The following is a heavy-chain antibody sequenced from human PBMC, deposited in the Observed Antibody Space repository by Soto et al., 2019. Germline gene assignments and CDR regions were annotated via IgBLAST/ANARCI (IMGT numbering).Heavy chain of an antibody. V-gene: IGHV1-8*01. CDR3: ARDITGTTFSWFDP. D-gene: IGHD1-7*01. J-gene: IGHJ5*02. CDR1: GYSFTSYD. Sequence: ASVKVSCKASGYSFTSYDINWVRQATGQGLEWMGWMDPKTGNTDYAQKFQGRVTITADESTSTAYMELSSLRSEDTAVYYCARDITGTTFSWFDPWGQGTLVTVSS. CDR2: MDPKTGNT.